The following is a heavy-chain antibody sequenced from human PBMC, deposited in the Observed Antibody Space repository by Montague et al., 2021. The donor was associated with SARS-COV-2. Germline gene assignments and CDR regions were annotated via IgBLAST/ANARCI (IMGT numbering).Heavy chain of an antibody. CDR1: GGSISSSSYY. D-gene: IGHD2-2*01. CDR3: ARHLVYCRSTSCDEGRFDP. CDR2: IYYSGST. V-gene: IGHV4-39*01. Sequence: SETLSLTCTVSGGSISSSSYYWGWIRQPPGKGLEWIGSIYYSGSTYYNPSLKSRVTISADTTKNPFSLKLSAVTAAATAVYYCARHLVYCRSTSCDEGRFDPWGQGTLVTVSS. J-gene: IGHJ5*02.